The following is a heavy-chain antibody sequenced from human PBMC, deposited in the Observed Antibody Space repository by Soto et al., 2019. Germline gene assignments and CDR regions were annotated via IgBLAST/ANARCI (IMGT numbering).Heavy chain of an antibody. CDR3: AKDVLGQREWFH. CDR1: GFTFTNYA. D-gene: IGHD3-3*01. V-gene: IGHV3-23*01. CDR2: ISGSGRST. Sequence: EVQPLESGGGLVQPGGSLRLSCAASGFTFTNYAMSWVRQAPGKGLEWVSTISGSGRSTYYADSVKGRFTISRDNSKNTRYLQMDSLRAEDTAVYYCAKDVLGQREWFHWGQGTLVTVSS. J-gene: IGHJ4*02.